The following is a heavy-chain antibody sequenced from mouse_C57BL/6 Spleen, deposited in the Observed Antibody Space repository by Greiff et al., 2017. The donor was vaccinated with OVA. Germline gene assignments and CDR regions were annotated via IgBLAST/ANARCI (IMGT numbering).Heavy chain of an antibody. Sequence: QVQLRQPGAELVRPGSSVKLSCTASGYTFTSYWMDWVKQRPGQGLEWIGNIYPSDSETHYNQKFKDKATLTVDKSSSTAYMQLSSLTSEDSAVYYCARSSPYYAMDYWGQGTSVTVSS. CDR2: IYPSDSET. V-gene: IGHV1-61*01. CDR3: ARSSPYYAMDY. J-gene: IGHJ4*01. D-gene: IGHD1-1*01. CDR1: GYTFTSYW.